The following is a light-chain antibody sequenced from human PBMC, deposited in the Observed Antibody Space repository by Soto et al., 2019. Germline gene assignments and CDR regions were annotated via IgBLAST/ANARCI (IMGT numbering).Light chain of an antibody. Sequence: QSVLTQPASVSGSPGQSITISCAGTSSDIGGYNYVSWYQQHPGKAPKVMIYGVSNRPSGVSNRFSGSKSGDTASLTISGLQAEDEADYYCSSYTSSSTLYVFGRGTKVTVL. J-gene: IGLJ1*01. CDR3: SSYTSSSTLYV. V-gene: IGLV2-14*01. CDR1: SSDIGGYNY. CDR2: GVS.